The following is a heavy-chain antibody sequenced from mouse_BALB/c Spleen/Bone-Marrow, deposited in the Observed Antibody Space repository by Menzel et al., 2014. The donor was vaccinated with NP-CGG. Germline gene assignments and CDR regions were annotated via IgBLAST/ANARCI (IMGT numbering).Heavy chain of an antibody. V-gene: IGHV1-54*01. J-gene: IGHJ2*01. CDR3: ARHYFDY. CDR1: GYAFTNYL. CDR2: INPGSGGT. Sequence: VQLQHSGAELVRPGTSVKVSCKASGYAFTNYLIEWVKQRPGQGLGWIGVINPGSGGTNYNEKFKGKATLTADKSSSTAYMQLSSLTSDDSAVYFCARHYFDYWGQGTTLTVSS.